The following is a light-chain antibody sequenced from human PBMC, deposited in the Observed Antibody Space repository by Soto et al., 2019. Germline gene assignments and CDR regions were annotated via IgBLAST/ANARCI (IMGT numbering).Light chain of an antibody. Sequence: DVVLTQSPLSLPVTLGQPASISCRSSQSLVYSNGNTYLNWFHQRPGQSPRRLIYKVSNRDSGVPDRFSGSGSGTDFTLTISRVEAENVGVYYCMQGTHWITFGQGTRLEIK. CDR3: MQGTHWIT. CDR1: QSLVYSNGNTY. J-gene: IGKJ5*01. CDR2: KVS. V-gene: IGKV2-30*01.